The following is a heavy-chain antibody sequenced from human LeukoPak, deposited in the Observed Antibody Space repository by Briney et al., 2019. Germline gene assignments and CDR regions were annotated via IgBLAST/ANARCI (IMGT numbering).Heavy chain of an antibody. CDR3: ARDNLLDAFDI. CDR1: GYTFTGYY. Sequence: ASVKVSCKASGYTFTGYYIHWVRQAPGQGLEWMGRINPNSGGTNYAQKFQGRVAMTRDTSISTAYMELSRLGSDDTAVYYCARDNLLDAFDIWGQGTMVTVSS. V-gene: IGHV1-2*06. CDR2: INPNSGGT. J-gene: IGHJ3*02.